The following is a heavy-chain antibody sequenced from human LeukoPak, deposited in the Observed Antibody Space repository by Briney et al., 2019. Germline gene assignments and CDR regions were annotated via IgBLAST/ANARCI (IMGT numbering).Heavy chain of an antibody. J-gene: IGHJ4*02. CDR1: GGSVRSDSNY. V-gene: IGHV4-34*01. Sequence: ASETLSLTCTVSGGSVRSDSNYWSWIRQPPGKGLEWIGEINHGGSTNYNPSLKSRVTISVDTSKNHFSLKLSSLTAADTAVYYCARGPPLTYDGSGYYFFDYWGQGTLVTVSS. CDR3: ARGPPLTYDGSGYYFFDY. CDR2: INHGGST. D-gene: IGHD3-22*01.